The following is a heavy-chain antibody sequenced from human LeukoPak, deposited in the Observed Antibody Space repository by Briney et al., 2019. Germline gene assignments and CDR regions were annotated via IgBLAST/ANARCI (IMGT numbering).Heavy chain of an antibody. CDR1: GYSLTNYW. D-gene: IGHD1-26*01. V-gene: IGHV5-51*01. J-gene: IGHJ4*02. CDR3: ARRAISGSYYADY. Sequence: KFGESLKISCNSSGYSLTNYWIGLVRQMSGKGLELMAIIYPGDSDTRYSRSFEGQVTISADKSISTAYLQWSSLKASDTAMYYCARRAISGSYYADYWGQGTLVTVSS. CDR2: IYPGDSDT.